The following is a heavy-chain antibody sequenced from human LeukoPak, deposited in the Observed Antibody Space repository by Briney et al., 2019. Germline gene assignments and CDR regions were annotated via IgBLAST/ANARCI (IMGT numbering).Heavy chain of an antibody. D-gene: IGHD5-12*01. CDR1: GFTFSSYA. CDR2: FSGGDGSP. Sequence: QAGGSLRLSCVASGFTFSSYAMTWFRQAPGKGLEWVSSFSGGDGSPYHADSVKGRFTISRDNSKSTLYLQMNSLRAEDTAIYYCAKNGWLRSSGLWGDYWGQGALVTVSS. J-gene: IGHJ4*02. V-gene: IGHV3-23*01. CDR3: AKNGWLRSSGLWGDY.